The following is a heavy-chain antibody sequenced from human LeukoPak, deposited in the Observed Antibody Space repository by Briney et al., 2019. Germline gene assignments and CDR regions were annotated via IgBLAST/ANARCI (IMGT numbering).Heavy chain of an antibody. D-gene: IGHD2-2*01. V-gene: IGHV3-11*04. CDR1: GFTFSDFY. CDR3: ATLYCSSTNCPIDY. Sequence: GGSLRLSCASSGFTFSDFYMSWIRQAPGKGLEWVSYISVSGNAIFYAASVKGRFTISRDNAKNSLYLQMNSLRAEDTAVYYCATLYCSSTNCPIDYWGQGTLVTVSS. CDR2: ISVSGNAI. J-gene: IGHJ4*02.